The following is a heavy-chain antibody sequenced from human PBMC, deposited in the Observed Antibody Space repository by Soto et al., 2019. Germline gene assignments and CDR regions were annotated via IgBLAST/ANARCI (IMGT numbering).Heavy chain of an antibody. D-gene: IGHD3-10*01. Sequence: QVQLVQSGAEVKKPGASVKVSCKASGYTFTSYGISWVRQAPGQGLEWMGWISTYNGNTKYAQKLRGRITMTTESSTRTAYMELRSLRSDVTAVFYCAREMVRGVGSDYWGQGTLVTVSS. V-gene: IGHV1-18*01. J-gene: IGHJ4*02. CDR1: GYTFTSYG. CDR3: AREMVRGVGSDY. CDR2: ISTYNGNT.